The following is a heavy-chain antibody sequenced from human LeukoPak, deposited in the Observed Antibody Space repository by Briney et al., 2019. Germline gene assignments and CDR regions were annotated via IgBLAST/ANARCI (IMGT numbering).Heavy chain of an antibody. CDR2: FDLEDGET. CDR3: ATVSQVIIVRGGIHDAFDI. Sequence: ASVKVSCKVSGYTLTELSMHWVRQAPGKGLEWMGGFDLEDGETIYAQKFQGRVTMTEDTSTDTAYMELSSLRSEDTAVYYCATVSQVIIVRGGIHDAFDIWGQGSMVTVSS. V-gene: IGHV1-24*01. CDR1: GYTLTELS. J-gene: IGHJ3*02. D-gene: IGHD3-10*01.